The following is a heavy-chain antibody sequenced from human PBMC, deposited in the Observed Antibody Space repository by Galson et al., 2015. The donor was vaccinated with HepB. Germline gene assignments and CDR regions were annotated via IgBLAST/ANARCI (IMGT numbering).Heavy chain of an antibody. CDR2: IYYSGST. J-gene: IGHJ4*02. D-gene: IGHD3-22*01. CDR3: ARGARTYYYDNSGYFFGPGHVDS. CDR1: GGAIGSGGYS. Sequence: LSLTCAVSGGAIGSGGYSWSWIRQPPGKGLEWIGYIYYSGSTYYNPSLKSRVTISVDRSKNQFSLKLSSVSAADTAVYYCARGARTYYYDNSGYFFGPGHVDSWGQGTLVTVSS. V-gene: IGHV4-30-2*01.